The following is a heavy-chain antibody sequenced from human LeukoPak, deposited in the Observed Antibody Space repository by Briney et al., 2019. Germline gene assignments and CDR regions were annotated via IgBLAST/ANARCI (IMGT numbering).Heavy chain of an antibody. V-gene: IGHV1-46*01. J-gene: IGHJ4*02. D-gene: IGHD1-1*01. Sequence: ASVKVSCKASGYIFSSYSIHWVRQAPGQGLEWMGIINPSGGSTSYAQNFQGRVTMTGDTSTTTVHMELSSLRSEDTAIYYCARQTSRSGMADFDYWGQGTLLTVSS. CDR1: GYIFSSYS. CDR3: ARQTSRSGMADFDY. CDR2: INPSGGST.